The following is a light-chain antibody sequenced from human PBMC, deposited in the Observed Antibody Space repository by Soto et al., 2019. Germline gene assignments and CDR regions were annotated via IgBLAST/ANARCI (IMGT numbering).Light chain of an antibody. CDR1: SSDVGGYDY. CDR3: CSYAGTYTFYV. J-gene: IGLJ1*01. Sequence: QSVLTQPRSVSGSPGQSVTISCTGTSSDVGGYDYVSWYQQHPGKAPKLMIYDVTKRPSGVPDRFSGSRSGNTASLTISGLQAEYDADYYCCSYAGTYTFYVVGTGTKVTVL. V-gene: IGLV2-11*01. CDR2: DVT.